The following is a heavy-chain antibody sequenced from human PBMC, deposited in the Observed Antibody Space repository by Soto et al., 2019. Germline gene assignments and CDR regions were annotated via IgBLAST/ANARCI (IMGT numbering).Heavy chain of an antibody. J-gene: IGHJ4*02. V-gene: IGHV4-39*01. CDR3: ASRSPGVGANPLDYFDY. Sequence: QLQLQESGPGLVKPSETLSLTCTVSGGSISSSSYYWGWIRQPPGKGLEWIGSIYYSGSTYYNPSLKSRVTISVDTSKNQFSLKLSSVTAADTAVYYCASRSPGVGANPLDYFDYWGQGTLVTVSS. CDR1: GGSISSSSYY. CDR2: IYYSGST. D-gene: IGHD1-26*01.